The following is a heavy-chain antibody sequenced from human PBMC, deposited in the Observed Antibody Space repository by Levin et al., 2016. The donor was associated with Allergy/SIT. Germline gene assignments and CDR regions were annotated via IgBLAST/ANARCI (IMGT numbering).Heavy chain of an antibody. V-gene: IGHV1-8*01. J-gene: IGHJ4*02. CDR2: MNPNSGNT. D-gene: IGHD5-18*01. Sequence: WVRQAPGQGLEWMGWMNPNSGNTGYAQKFQGRVTMTRDTSTSTVYMELSSLRSEDTAVYYCARAGTAMAPRNFDYWGQGTLVTVSS. CDR3: ARAGTAMAPRNFDY.